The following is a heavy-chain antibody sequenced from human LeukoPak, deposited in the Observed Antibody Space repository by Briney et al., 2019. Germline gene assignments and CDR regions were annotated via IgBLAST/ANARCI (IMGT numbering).Heavy chain of an antibody. D-gene: IGHD4-17*01. Sequence: ASVKVSCKASGYTFTSYGISWVRQAPGQGLEWMGWISAYNGNTNYAQKLQGRVTMTTDTSTSTAYMGLRSLGSDDTAVYYCARRASSGDSDYWGQGTLVTVSS. CDR1: GYTFTSYG. J-gene: IGHJ4*02. V-gene: IGHV1-18*01. CDR3: ARRASSGDSDY. CDR2: ISAYNGNT.